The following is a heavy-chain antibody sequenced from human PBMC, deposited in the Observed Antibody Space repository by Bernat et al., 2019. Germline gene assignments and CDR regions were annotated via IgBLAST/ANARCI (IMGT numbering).Heavy chain of an antibody. Sequence: EVQLVESGVGLVQPGGSLRLSCAASGFTFSSYAMHWVRQAPGKGLEYVSAISSNGGSTYYANSVKGRFTISRDNSKNTLYLQMSSLRAEDMAVYYCARGSGAVAGTTDYWGQGTLVTVSS. CDR3: ARGSGAVAGTTDY. J-gene: IGHJ4*02. CDR2: ISSNGGST. V-gene: IGHV3-64*01. D-gene: IGHD6-19*01. CDR1: GFTFSSYA.